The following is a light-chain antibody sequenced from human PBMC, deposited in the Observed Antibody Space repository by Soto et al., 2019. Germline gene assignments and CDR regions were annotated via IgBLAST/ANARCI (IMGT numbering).Light chain of an antibody. CDR3: QQYGSSPPIT. CDR2: GAS. J-gene: IGKJ5*01. V-gene: IGKV3-20*01. CDR1: QSVTSTY. Sequence: EFVLTQSPGTLSLSPGERATPSCRASQSVTSTYLAWYQQKPGQAPRLLIYGASSRATGIPDRFSGSGSGTDFTLTISRLEPEDFAVYYCQQYGSSPPITFGHGTRLEIK.